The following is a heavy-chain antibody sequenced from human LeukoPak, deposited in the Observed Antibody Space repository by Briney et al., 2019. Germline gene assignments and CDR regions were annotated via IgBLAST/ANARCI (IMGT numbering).Heavy chain of an antibody. V-gene: IGHV3-30*18. CDR2: ISYDGSNK. J-gene: IGHJ6*04. D-gene: IGHD2-15*01. CDR1: GFTFSSYG. Sequence: GRSLRLSCAASGFTFSSYGMHWVRQAPGEGLEWVAVISYDGSNKYYADSVKGRFTISRDNSKNTLYLQMNSLRAEDTAVYYCAKDLSSGSMDVWGKGTTVTVSS. CDR3: AKDLSSGSMDV.